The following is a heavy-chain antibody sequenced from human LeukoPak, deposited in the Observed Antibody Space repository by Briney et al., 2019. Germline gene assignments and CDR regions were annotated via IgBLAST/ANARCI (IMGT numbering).Heavy chain of an antibody. V-gene: IGHV1-69*13. CDR3: ARVSLGAIWGYYYGMDV. CDR1: GGTFSSYA. D-gene: IGHD1-26*01. J-gene: IGHJ6*02. Sequence: SVKVSCKASGGTFSSYAISWVRQAPGQGLEWMGGIIPIFGTANYAQKFQGRVTITADESTSTAYMELSSLRSEDTAVFYCARVSLGAIWGYYYGMDVWGQGTTVTVSS. CDR2: IIPIFGTA.